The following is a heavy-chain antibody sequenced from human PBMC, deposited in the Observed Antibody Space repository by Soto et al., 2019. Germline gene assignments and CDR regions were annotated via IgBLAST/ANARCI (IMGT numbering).Heavy chain of an antibody. D-gene: IGHD1-1*01. CDR2: IIPIFGTA. Sequence: SVQVSCKASGGTFSSYAISWVRHAPGQGLGWMGGIIPIFGTASYAQKFQGRVTITADESTSTAYMELSSLRSVDTAVYYCASSTGTITQFDPWGQGTLVTVSS. V-gene: IGHV1-69*13. CDR1: GGTFSSYA. CDR3: ASSTGTITQFDP. J-gene: IGHJ5*02.